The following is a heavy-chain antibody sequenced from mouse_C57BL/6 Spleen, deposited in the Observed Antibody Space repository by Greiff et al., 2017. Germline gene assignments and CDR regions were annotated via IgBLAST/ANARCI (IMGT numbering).Heavy chain of an antibody. Sequence: VQLQQSGPELVQPGASVKISCTASGYAFSSSWMNWVQQRPGKGLEWIGRIYPGGGDTNYTGMFTGKATLTADKSSSTAYMQLSSLTSEDAAVYYCAREVVRGWFDDWGQGTTLTVSS. CDR2: IYPGGGDT. CDR1: GYAFSSSW. CDR3: AREVVRGWFDD. V-gene: IGHV1-82*01. J-gene: IGHJ2*01. D-gene: IGHD2-3*01.